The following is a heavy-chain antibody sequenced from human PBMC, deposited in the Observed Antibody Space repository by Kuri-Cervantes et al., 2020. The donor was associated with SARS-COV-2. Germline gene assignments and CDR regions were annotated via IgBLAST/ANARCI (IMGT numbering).Heavy chain of an antibody. CDR2: ISGSGAVT. Sequence: GESLKISCAASGFTFSIYAMSWVRQAPGKGLEWVAGISGSGAVTYYTDSLRGRFTISRDHSKNTVILQMTSLRAEDTAVYYCAKDWCGTSGAGSPVFDYWGQGTLVTVSS. CDR3: AKDWCGTSGAGSPVFDY. CDR1: GFTFSIYA. D-gene: IGHD3-10*01. V-gene: IGHV3-23*01. J-gene: IGHJ4*02.